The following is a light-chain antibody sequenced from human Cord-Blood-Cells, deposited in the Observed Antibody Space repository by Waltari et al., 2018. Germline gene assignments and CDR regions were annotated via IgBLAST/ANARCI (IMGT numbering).Light chain of an antibody. J-gene: IGLJ3*02. Sequence: QSVLTQPPSVSGAPGQRVTISCTGSSSNIGAGYDVHWYQQLPGTAPKLLIYGHSIRPSGVPDRFSGAKSGTSASMAITGLQAEDEADYYCQSYDSSLSGWVFGGGTKLTVL. CDR2: GHS. CDR1: SSNIGAGYD. CDR3: QSYDSSLSGWV. V-gene: IGLV1-40*01.